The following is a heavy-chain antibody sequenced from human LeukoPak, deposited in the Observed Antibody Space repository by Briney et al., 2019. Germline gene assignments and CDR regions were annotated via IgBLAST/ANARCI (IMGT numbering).Heavy chain of an antibody. V-gene: IGHV1-2*02. Sequence: ASVKVSCKASGYTFTGYYMHWVRQAPGQGLEWMGWINPNSGGTNYAQEFQGRVTMTRDTSISTAYMELSRLRSDDTAVYYCARRGIVGATGNYYFDYWGQGTLVTVSS. CDR2: INPNSGGT. D-gene: IGHD1-26*01. J-gene: IGHJ4*02. CDR3: ARRGIVGATGNYYFDY. CDR1: GYTFTGYY.